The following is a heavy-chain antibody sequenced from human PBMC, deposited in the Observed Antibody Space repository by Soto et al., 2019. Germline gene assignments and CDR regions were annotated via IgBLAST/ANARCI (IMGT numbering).Heavy chain of an antibody. Sequence: SETLSLTCTVSAGSINSYYWSWIRQPPGKGLEWIGYIYYSGSTNCNPLLKSRVTISVDTSKNQFSPKLSSVTAADTAVYYCARGSNWLDYWGQGTLVTVSS. J-gene: IGHJ5*01. CDR1: AGSINSYY. CDR3: ARGSNWLDY. V-gene: IGHV4-59*01. CDR2: IYYSGST.